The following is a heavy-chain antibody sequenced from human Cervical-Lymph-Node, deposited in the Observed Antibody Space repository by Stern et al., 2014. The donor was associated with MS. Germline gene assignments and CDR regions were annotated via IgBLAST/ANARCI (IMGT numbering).Heavy chain of an antibody. D-gene: IGHD2/OR15-2a*01. J-gene: IGHJ3*02. Sequence: VQLVESGGGVVQPGRSLRLSCVASGLTFSTSGMHLVRQAPGKGLEWVAVVWNDGSKEHFTESVKGRFSTSRDTAKNTLHLQMSSLRAEDTAVYFCATSTASDAFDIWGQGTLVTVSS. V-gene: IGHV3-33*01. CDR1: GLTFSTSG. CDR2: VWNDGSKE. CDR3: ATSTASDAFDI.